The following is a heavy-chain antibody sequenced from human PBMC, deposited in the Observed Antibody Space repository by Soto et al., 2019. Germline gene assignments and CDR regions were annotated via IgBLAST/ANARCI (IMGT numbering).Heavy chain of an antibody. V-gene: IGHV5-10-1*01. J-gene: IGHJ5*02. CDR3: ARIYCTTTTCDRWFDP. CDR2: VDPGDTYA. D-gene: IGHD2-2*01. CDR1: GYTFTTFW. Sequence: GEPLKIYCRSFGYTFTTFWISWVRQMPGKGLEWMGRVDPGDTYATYSPAFQGHVTISADKATSTAYLQWSSLKASDTAMYFCARIYCTTTTCDRWFDPWGQGTLVTVSS.